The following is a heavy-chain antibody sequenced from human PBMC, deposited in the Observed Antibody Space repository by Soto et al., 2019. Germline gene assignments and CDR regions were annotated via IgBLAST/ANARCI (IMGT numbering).Heavy chain of an antibody. D-gene: IGHD6-13*01. CDR3: ARDRAAADY. V-gene: IGHV1-3*01. J-gene: IGHJ4*02. CDR2: INAATCNT. CDR1: GYIFTDYA. Sequence: QVQLVHSGAEVKKPGASVKVSCKASGYIFTDYAMYWLRQAPGQRLEWVGWINAATCNTKYSQNCQGRVTITGDTSARTVFMELSSLRPEDTAVYYCARDRAAADYWGQGTLVSVSA.